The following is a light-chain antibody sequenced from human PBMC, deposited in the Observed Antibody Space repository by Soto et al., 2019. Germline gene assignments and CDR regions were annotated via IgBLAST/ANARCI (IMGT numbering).Light chain of an antibody. Sequence: QSVLTQPASVSGSPGQSITISCTGTSSDVGGYNYVSWYQHHPGKAPKLMIFDVSNRPSGVSNRFSGSKSGNTASLTISGLQPEDEADYYCSSYTTSNTRQNVFGTGTKVTVL. CDR2: DVS. CDR3: SSYTTSNTRQNV. CDR1: SSDVGGYNY. J-gene: IGLJ1*01. V-gene: IGLV2-14*03.